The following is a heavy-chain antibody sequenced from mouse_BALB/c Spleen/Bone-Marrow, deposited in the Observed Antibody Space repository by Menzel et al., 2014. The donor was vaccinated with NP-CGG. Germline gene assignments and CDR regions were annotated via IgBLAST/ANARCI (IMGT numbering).Heavy chain of an antibody. CDR1: GYTFTNSW. D-gene: IGHD2-14*01. CDR2: IHPNSGNT. CDR3: ARHHRYAYYFDY. J-gene: IGHJ2*01. V-gene: IGHV1S130*01. Sequence: QVQLKESGSVLGRPGASVKLYCKASGYTFTNSWIHWAKPRPGQGLEWIGEIHPNSGNTNFNEKFKVKATLTVDTSSSTAYVDLSSLTAEDSAVYYCARHHRYAYYFDYWGQGTTLTVSS.